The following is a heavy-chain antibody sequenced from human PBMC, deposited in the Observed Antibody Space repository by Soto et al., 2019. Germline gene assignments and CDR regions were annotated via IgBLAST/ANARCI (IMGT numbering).Heavy chain of an antibody. J-gene: IGHJ4*02. D-gene: IGHD4-17*01. Sequence: GGSLRLSCAAPGFTFSSYWMSWVRQAPGKGLEWVANIKQDGSEKYYVDSVKGRFTISRDNAKNSLYLQMNSLRAEDTAVYYCARVMFGDYGDYVLAYWGQGTLVTVSS. CDR1: GFTFSSYW. CDR2: IKQDGSEK. V-gene: IGHV3-7*01. CDR3: ARVMFGDYGDYVLAY.